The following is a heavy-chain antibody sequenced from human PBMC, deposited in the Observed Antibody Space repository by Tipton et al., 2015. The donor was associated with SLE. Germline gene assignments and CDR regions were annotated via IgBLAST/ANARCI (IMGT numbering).Heavy chain of an antibody. J-gene: IGHJ1*01. CDR3: ARVRGRGYFQH. CDR2: IYYSGST. V-gene: IGHV4-59*01. CDR1: GGSISSYY. D-gene: IGHD3-10*01. Sequence: LRLSCTVSGGSISSYYWSWIRQPPGKGLEWIGYIYYSGSTNYNPSLKSRVTISVDTSKNQFSLKLSSVTAAATAVYYGARVRGRGYFQHWGQGPLVTVSS.